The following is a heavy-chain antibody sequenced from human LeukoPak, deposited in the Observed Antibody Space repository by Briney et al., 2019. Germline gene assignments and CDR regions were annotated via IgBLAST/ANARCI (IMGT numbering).Heavy chain of an antibody. CDR1: GGSISSYY. J-gene: IGHJ4*02. CDR2: MYYSGST. Sequence: PSETLSLTCTVSGGSISSYYWSWIRQPPGKGLEWIGYMYYSGSTNYNPSLKSRVTISGDTSKNQFSLKVSSVTAADTAVYYCARVKAAGYLSFDYWGQGTLVTVSS. D-gene: IGHD6-13*01. V-gene: IGHV4-59*01. CDR3: ARVKAAGYLSFDY.